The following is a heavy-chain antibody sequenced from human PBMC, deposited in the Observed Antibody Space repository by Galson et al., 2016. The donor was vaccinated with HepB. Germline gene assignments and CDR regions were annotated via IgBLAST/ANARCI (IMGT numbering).Heavy chain of an antibody. CDR2: INSKTDGGTT. CDR3: RYGMDV. J-gene: IGHJ6*02. Sequence: SLRLSCAASGFTFSNAWMSWVRQAPGTGLEWGGRINSKTDGGTTDYAAPVKGRFSISRDDSKNTLYLQMNSLKTEDTAVYYCRYGMDVWGQGTTVTVSS. V-gene: IGHV3-15*01. CDR1: GFTFSNAW.